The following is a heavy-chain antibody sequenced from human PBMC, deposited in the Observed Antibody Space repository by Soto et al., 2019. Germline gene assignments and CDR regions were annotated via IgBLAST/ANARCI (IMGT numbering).Heavy chain of an antibody. J-gene: IGHJ4*02. CDR2: ISHDGRIK. CDR3: ARVVGHVYATLHGPFDY. CDR1: EFTFNRHA. Sequence: QVQLVESGGGVVQPGRSLRLSCAASEFTFNRHAMHWVRQAPGKGLEWVAVISHDGRIKYYADSVKGRFTISRDNSMNTLDLQMNSLRAEDTAIYFCARVVGHVYATLHGPFDYWGQGTLVTVSS. D-gene: IGHD2-8*01. V-gene: IGHV3-30*04.